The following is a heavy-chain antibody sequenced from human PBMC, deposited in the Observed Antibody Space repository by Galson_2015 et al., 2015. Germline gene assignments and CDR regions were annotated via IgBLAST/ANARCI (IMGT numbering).Heavy chain of an antibody. J-gene: IGHJ6*03. CDR2: INWNGGST. Sequence: SLRLSCAASGFTFDDYGMSWVRQAPGKGLEWVSGINWNGGSTGYADSVKGRFTISRDNAKNSLYLQMNSLRAEDTALYYCARVVYSYGPRSYYYYMDVWGKGTTVPVSS. CDR3: ARVVYSYGPRSYYYYMDV. D-gene: IGHD5-18*01. V-gene: IGHV3-20*04. CDR1: GFTFDDYG.